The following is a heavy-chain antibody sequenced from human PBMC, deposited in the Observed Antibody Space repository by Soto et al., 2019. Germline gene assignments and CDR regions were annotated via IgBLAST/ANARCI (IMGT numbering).Heavy chain of an antibody. J-gene: IGHJ6*02. Sequence: GESLKISCKGSGYSFTSYWISWVRQMPGKGLEWMGRIDPSDSYTSYSPSFQGHVTISADKSISTAYLQWSSLKASDTAMYYCASWAAAGKVYYYYGMDVWGQGTTVTVSS. D-gene: IGHD6-13*01. CDR1: GYSFTSYW. CDR2: IDPSDSYT. CDR3: ASWAAAGKVYYYYGMDV. V-gene: IGHV5-10-1*01.